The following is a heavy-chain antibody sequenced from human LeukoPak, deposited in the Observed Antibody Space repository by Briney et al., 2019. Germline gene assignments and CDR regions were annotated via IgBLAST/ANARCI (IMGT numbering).Heavy chain of an antibody. CDR1: GYTFTSYD. D-gene: IGHD4-23*01. J-gene: IGHJ5*02. V-gene: IGHV1-8*01. CDR2: MSPNSDNT. CDR3: ARDYGGSSGWFDP. Sequence: RASVKVSCKASGYTFTSYDINWVRQATGQGLEWMGWMSPNSDNTGYAQKFQGGVTFTRDTSISTAYMELRSLTSEDTAVYYCARDYGGSSGWFDPWGQGTLVTVSS.